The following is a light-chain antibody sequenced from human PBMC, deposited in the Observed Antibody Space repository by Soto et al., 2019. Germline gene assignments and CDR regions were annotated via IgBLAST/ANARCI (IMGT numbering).Light chain of an antibody. CDR3: QQFNSYPIT. V-gene: IGKV1-13*02. J-gene: IGKJ5*01. CDR2: DAS. CDR1: QGISSA. Sequence: AIHLTQSPSSLFASAGDRVTITCRASQGISSALAWYQQKPGKAPKVLIYDASNLERGVPSRFSGSGSGTDFTLTITSLQPEDFATYYCQQFNSYPITFGQGTRLEIK.